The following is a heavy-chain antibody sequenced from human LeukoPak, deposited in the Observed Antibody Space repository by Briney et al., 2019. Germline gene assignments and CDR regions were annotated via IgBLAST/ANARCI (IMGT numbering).Heavy chain of an antibody. J-gene: IGHJ6*03. CDR1: GFTFSSYA. CDR2: ISYDGSNK. D-gene: IGHD3-9*01. V-gene: IGHV3-30*04. Sequence: GGSLRLSCAASGFTFSSYAMHWVRQAPGKGLEWVAVISYDGSNKYYADSVKGRFTISRDNSKNTLYLQMNSLRAEDTAVYYCAKEGILTGYYKWYYYYYYMDVWGKGTTVTISS. CDR3: AKEGILTGYYKWYYYYYYMDV.